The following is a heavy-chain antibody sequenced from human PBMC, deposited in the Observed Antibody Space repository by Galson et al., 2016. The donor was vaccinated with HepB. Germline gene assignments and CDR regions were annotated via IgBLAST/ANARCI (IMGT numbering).Heavy chain of an antibody. CDR2: IHPGDFDI. V-gene: IGHV5-51*01. CDR1: GYTFSDYW. CDR3: ARRRGYYASSGYYDFDY. Sequence: QSGAEVKKPGESLQISCRGSGYTFSDYWIGWVRQMPGKGLEWMGIIHPGDFDIRYSPSFQGQVTLSADKSVPTAYLQWSGLKASDTALYYCARRRGYYASSGYYDFDYWGQGTLVTVSS. J-gene: IGHJ4*02. D-gene: IGHD3-22*01.